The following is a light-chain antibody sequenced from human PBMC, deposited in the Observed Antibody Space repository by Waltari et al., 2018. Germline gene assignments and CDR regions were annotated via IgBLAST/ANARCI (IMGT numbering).Light chain of an antibody. J-gene: IGKJ5*01. Sequence: IVMTQVPATLSVSPGESATLSCRASQSVSSNLAWYQHRPGQAPRLLIYDAATRPTSISARFSGTGSGTEFTLTIRSLQSEDSAVYYCQQYNRWPPITFGQGTRLEIK. CDR3: QQYNRWPPIT. V-gene: IGKV3-15*01. CDR2: DAA. CDR1: QSVSSN.